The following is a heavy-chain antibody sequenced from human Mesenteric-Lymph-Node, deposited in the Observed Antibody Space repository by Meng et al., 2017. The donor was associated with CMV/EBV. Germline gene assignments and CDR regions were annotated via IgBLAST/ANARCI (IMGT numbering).Heavy chain of an antibody. CDR1: GGTFDNYT. J-gene: IGHJ4*02. CDR3: ARAPTVGNYYPDS. D-gene: IGHD1-7*01. Sequence: SVKVSCKASGGTFDNYTLTWVRQAPGHGLEWMGRVIPILRLTNYANDFRGRLTITADKSTNTAYMELSNLRSGDTAIYFCARAPTVGNYYPDSWGQGTLVTVSS. V-gene: IGHV1-69*02. CDR2: VIPILRLT.